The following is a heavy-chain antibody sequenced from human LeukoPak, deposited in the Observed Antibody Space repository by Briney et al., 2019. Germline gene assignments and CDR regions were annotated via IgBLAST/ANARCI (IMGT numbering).Heavy chain of an antibody. CDR2: IYSGGST. CDR1: GFTVSSNY. CDR3: ARGRYCSSTSCYTTWFDP. Sequence: GGSLRLSCAASGFTVSSNYMSWVRQAPGKGLEWVSVIYSGGSTYYADSVKGRFTISRDNSKNTLYLQMNSLRAEDTAVYYCARGRYCSSTSCYTTWFDPWGQGTLVTVSS. D-gene: IGHD2-2*02. J-gene: IGHJ5*02. V-gene: IGHV3-66*01.